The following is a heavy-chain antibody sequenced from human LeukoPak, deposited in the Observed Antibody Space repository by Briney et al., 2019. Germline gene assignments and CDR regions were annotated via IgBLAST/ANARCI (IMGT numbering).Heavy chain of an antibody. V-gene: IGHV3-64D*09. CDR3: VKLEYSSSRN. J-gene: IGHJ4*02. D-gene: IGHD6-6*01. CDR1: GFTFSTYA. Sequence: GGSLRLSCSASGFTFSTYAMHWARQAPGKGLEYVSAISADGYATYYADSVKGRFTISRDNSKNTLYLQMSSLRGDDTAVYYCVKLEYSSSRNWGQGALVTVSS. CDR2: ISADGYAT.